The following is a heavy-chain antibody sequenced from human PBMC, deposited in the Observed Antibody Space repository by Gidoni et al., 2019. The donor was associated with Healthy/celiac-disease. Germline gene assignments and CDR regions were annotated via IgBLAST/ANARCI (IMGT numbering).Heavy chain of an antibody. V-gene: IGHV1-69*01. CDR1: GGTFSSYA. CDR3: ARDSPYCSSTSCYIGEDYYYGMDV. D-gene: IGHD2-2*02. J-gene: IGHJ6*02. Sequence: QVQLVQSGAEVKKPGSSVKVSCKASGGTFSSYAISWVRQAPGQGLEWMGGIIPIFGTANYAQKFQGRVTITADESTSTAYMELSSLRSEDTAVYYCARDSPYCSSTSCYIGEDYYYGMDVWGQGTTVTVSS. CDR2: IIPIFGTA.